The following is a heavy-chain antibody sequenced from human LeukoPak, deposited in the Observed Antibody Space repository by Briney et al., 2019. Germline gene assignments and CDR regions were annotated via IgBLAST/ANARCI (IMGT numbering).Heavy chain of an antibody. J-gene: IGHJ4*02. Sequence: ASVKVSCKASGYTFTSYYMDWVRQAPAQGLEWMGIINPSGGSTSYAQKFQGRVTMTRDMSKSTVYMELSSLRSEDTAVYYCYYCDSSWEFRWGQGTLVTVSS. CDR1: GYTFTSYY. V-gene: IGHV1-46*01. CDR2: INPSGGST. D-gene: IGHD3-22*01. CDR3: YYCDSSWEFR.